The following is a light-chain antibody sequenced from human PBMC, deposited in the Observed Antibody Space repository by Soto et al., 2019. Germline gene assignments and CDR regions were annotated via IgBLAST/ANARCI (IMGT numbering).Light chain of an antibody. CDR2: GAS. CDR1: QSVSSSY. Sequence: IGLTQSPGTLSLSPGERATLSCRASQSVSSSYLAWYQQKPGQAPRLLIYGASSRATGIPDRFSGSGSGTDFTLTISRLEPGDFAVYYCQQYVTSPPGTFGQGTKVDIK. CDR3: QQYVTSPPGT. J-gene: IGKJ1*01. V-gene: IGKV3-20*01.